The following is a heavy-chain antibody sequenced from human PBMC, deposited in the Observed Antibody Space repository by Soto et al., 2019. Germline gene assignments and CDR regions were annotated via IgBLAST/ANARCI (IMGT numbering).Heavy chain of an antibody. D-gene: IGHD1-26*01. CDR3: AREGGIVGATTVDY. Sequence: TLSVTCTVAGGSSSRGDYYRRWIRQPPGKGLEWIGYIYYSGSTYYNPSLKSRVTISVDTSKNQFSLKLSSVTAADTAVYYCAREGGIVGATTVDYWGQGTLVTVS. CDR1: GGSSSRGDYY. J-gene: IGHJ4*02. CDR2: IYYSGST. V-gene: IGHV4-30-4*01.